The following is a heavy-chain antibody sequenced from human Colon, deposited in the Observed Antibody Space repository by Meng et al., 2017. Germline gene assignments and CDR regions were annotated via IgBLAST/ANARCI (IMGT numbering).Heavy chain of an antibody. Sequence: QVQVGAPGARFVKPGGSLRFACAASGCTIRDYYMTWIRQAPGKGQEWVSHISRSGKIIDYADSVKGRFTISRDNANNSLYLQMDSLTADDTAVYYCARDPGTGLDHWGQEALVTVSS. D-gene: IGHD1-14*01. CDR1: GCTIRDYY. CDR2: ISRSGKII. CDR3: ARDPGTGLDH. V-gene: IGHV3-11*01. J-gene: IGHJ4*02.